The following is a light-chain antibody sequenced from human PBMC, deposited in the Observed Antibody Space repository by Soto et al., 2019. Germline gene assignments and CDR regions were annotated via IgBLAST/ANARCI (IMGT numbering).Light chain of an antibody. CDR3: QQRSNWPPPYT. V-gene: IGKV3-11*01. Sequence: EIVLTQSPATLSLSPGERATLSCRASQSVSSYLAWYQQKPGQAPRLLIYDDSSRATGIPARFSGSGSGTDFTLTISSLEPEDFAVYYCQQRSNWPPPYTFGQGTKLEIK. CDR1: QSVSSY. J-gene: IGKJ2*01. CDR2: DDS.